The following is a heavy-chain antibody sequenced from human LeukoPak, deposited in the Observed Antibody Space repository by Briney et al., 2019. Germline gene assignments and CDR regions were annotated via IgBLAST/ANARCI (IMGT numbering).Heavy chain of an antibody. CDR2: INHSGST. CDR1: GGSFSGYY. V-gene: IGHV4-34*01. Sequence: SETLSLTCAVYGGSFSGYYWSWIRQPPGKGLEWIGEINHSGSTNYNPSLKSRVTISVDTSKNQFSLKLSSVTAADTAVYYCARGPMARGVGYWGQGTLVTVSS. D-gene: IGHD3-10*01. CDR3: ARGPMARGVGY. J-gene: IGHJ4*02.